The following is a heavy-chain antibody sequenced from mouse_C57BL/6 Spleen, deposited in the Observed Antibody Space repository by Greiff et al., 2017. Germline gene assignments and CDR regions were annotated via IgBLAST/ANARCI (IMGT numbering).Heavy chain of an antibody. D-gene: IGHD4-1*01. Sequence: EVKLMESGPGLAKPSQTLSLTCSVTGYSITSDYWNWIRKFPGNKLEYIGYRSDSGGTYYNPSLNSRISITRDTTKDQYYLQLNSVTTEDTATYYCAGYRLAANRFDYWGQGTTLTVSS. CDR3: AGYRLAANRFDY. CDR2: RSDSGGT. J-gene: IGHJ2*01. V-gene: IGHV3-8*01. CDR1: GYSITSDY.